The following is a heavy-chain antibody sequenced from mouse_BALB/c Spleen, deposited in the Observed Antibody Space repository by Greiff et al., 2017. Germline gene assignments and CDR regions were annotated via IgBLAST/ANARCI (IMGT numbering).Heavy chain of an antibody. J-gene: IGHJ3*01. Sequence: QVQLQQPGAELVRPGASVKLSCKASGYTFTSYWINWVKQRPGQGLEWIGNIYPSDSYTNYNQKFKDKATLTVDKSSSTAYMQLSSPTSEDSAVYYCTRVYGNYVSWFAYWGQGTLVTVSA. CDR1: GYTFTSYW. CDR2: IYPSDSYT. V-gene: IGHV1-69*02. D-gene: IGHD2-10*02. CDR3: TRVYGNYVSWFAY.